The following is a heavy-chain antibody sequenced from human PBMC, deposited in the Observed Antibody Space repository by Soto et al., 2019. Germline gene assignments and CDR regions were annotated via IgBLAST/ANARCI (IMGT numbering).Heavy chain of an antibody. D-gene: IGHD3-10*01. CDR3: ATNWNYEGSYYGSGTLYYYYMDV. V-gene: IGHV1-8*01. CDR2: MNPNSGNT. CDR1: GYTFTSYD. Sequence: ASVKVSCKASGYTFTSYDINWVRQATGQGLEWMGWMNPNSGNTGYAQKFQGRVTMTRNTSISTAYMELSSLRSEDTAVYYCATNWNYEGSYYGSGTLYYYYMDVWGKGTTVTVSS. J-gene: IGHJ6*03.